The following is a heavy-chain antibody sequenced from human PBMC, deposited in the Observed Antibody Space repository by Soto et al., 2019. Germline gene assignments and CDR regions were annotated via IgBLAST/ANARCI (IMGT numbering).Heavy chain of an antibody. J-gene: IGHJ4*02. CDR1: GGSISSSSYY. V-gene: IGHV4-39*01. CDR2: IYYSGST. CDR3: ARGEMATKSSYYFDY. D-gene: IGHD5-12*01. Sequence: SSETLSLTCTVSGGSISSSSYYWGWIRQPPGKGLEWIGSIYYSGSTYYNPSLKSRVTISVDTSKNQFSLKLSSVTAADTAVYYCARGEMATKSSYYFDYWGQGTLVTVSS.